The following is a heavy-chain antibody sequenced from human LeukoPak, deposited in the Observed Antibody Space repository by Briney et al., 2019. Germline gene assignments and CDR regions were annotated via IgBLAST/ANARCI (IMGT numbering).Heavy chain of an antibody. CDR3: ARGGYFGSGSYPGP. CDR2: IYYSGIT. D-gene: IGHD3-10*01. V-gene: IGHV4-59*01. CDR1: DGSMNSYY. Sequence: SETLSLTCTVSDGSMNSYYWSWIRQPPGKGLEWIGYIYYSGITNYNPSLKSRVSMSVDTSNNQFSLKLSSVTTADTAVYYCARGGYFGSGSYPGPWGQGTLVIVSS. J-gene: IGHJ4*02.